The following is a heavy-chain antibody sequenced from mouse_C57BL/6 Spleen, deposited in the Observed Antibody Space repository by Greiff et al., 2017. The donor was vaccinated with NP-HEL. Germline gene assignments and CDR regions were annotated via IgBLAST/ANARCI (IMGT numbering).Heavy chain of an antibody. V-gene: IGHV1-72*01. CDR1: GYTFTSYW. J-gene: IGHJ3*01. CDR3: ARSGLTTVVEGPAWFAY. Sequence: VQLQQPGAELVKPGASVKLSCKASGYTFTSYWMHWVKQRPGRGLEWIGRIDPNSGGTKYNEKFKSKATLTVDKPSSTAYMQLSSLTSEDSAVYYCARSGLTTVVEGPAWFAYWGQGTLVTVSA. D-gene: IGHD1-1*01. CDR2: IDPNSGGT.